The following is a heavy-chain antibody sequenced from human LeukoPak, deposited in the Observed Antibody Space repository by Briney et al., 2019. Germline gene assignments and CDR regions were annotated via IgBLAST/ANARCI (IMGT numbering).Heavy chain of an antibody. CDR1: GYTFTSFA. J-gene: IGHJ4*02. Sequence: ASVKVSCKASGYTFTSFAMNWVRQAPGQGLEWMGWINTNTGNPTYAQGFTGRFVFSLDTPVSTAYLQISSLKAEDTAVYYCARVDSSGYSVGYWGQGTLVTVSS. V-gene: IGHV7-4-1*02. CDR2: INTNTGNP. D-gene: IGHD3-22*01. CDR3: ARVDSSGYSVGY.